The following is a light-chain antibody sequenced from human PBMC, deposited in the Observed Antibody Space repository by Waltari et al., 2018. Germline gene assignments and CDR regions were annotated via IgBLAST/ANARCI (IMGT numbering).Light chain of an antibody. CDR2: IND. J-gene: IGLJ2*01. CDR3: AAWDDSLSAWL. Sequence: QSVLTQPPSASGTPGQRVIISCSGSSSNIGRNTVNWYQQVPGTAPRLVMFINDQRPSGAPDRFSASKSGTSASLAISGLQSEDEADYYCAAWDDSLSAWLFGGGTKLTVL. V-gene: IGLV1-44*01. CDR1: SSNIGRNT.